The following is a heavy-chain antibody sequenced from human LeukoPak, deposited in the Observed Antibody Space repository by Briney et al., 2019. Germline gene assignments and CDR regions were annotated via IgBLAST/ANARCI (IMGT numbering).Heavy chain of an antibody. D-gene: IGHD3-10*01. CDR1: GGSFSGYY. V-gene: IGHV4-34*01. Sequence: SETLSLTCAVYGGSFSGYYWSWIRQPPGKGLEWIGEINHSGSTNYNPSLKSRVTISVDTSKNQFSLKLSSVTAADTAVYYCARGREVVTMVRGLPRPPNFDYWGQGTLVTVSS. CDR3: ARGREVVTMVRGLPRPPNFDY. J-gene: IGHJ4*02. CDR2: INHSGST.